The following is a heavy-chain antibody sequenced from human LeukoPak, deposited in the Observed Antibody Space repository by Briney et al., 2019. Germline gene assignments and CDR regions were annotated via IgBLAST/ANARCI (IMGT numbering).Heavy chain of an antibody. Sequence: SETLSLTCTVSGGSISSGSYYWSWIRQPAGKGLGWIGRIYTSGSTNYNPSLKSRVTISVDTSKNQFSLKLSSVTAADTAVYYCAREVVGYCSGGSCYSDWGHTLFDYWGQGTLVTVSS. D-gene: IGHD2-15*01. CDR1: GGSISSGSYY. CDR2: IYTSGST. J-gene: IGHJ4*02. V-gene: IGHV4-61*02. CDR3: AREVVGYCSGGSCYSDWGHTLFDY.